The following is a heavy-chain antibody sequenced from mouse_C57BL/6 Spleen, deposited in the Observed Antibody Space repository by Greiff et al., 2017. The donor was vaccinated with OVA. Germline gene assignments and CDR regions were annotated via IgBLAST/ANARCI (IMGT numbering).Heavy chain of an antibody. CDR1: GYTFTDYY. D-gene: IGHD4-1*02. J-gene: IGHJ2*01. V-gene: IGHV1-26*01. CDR3: ARYQLGFDY. Sequence: EVQLQQSGPELVKPGASVKISCKASGYTFTDYYMNWVKQSHGKSLEWIGDINPNNGGTSYNQKFKGKATLTVDKSSSTAYMELRSLTSEDSAVYYCARYQLGFDYWGQGTTLTVSS. CDR2: INPNNGGT.